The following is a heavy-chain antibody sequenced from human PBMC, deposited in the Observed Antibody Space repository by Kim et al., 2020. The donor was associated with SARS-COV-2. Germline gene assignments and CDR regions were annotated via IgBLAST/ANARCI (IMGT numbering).Heavy chain of an antibody. CDR1: GGSISSSSYY. Sequence: SETLSLTCTVSGGSISSSSYYWGWIRQPPGKGLEWIGSIYYSGSTYYNPSLTSRVTISVDTSKNQFSLKLSSVTAADTAVYYCARAYSGSYLAFEYGMDVWGQGTTVTVSS. CDR3: ARAYSGSYLAFEYGMDV. J-gene: IGHJ6*02. D-gene: IGHD1-26*01. V-gene: IGHV4-39*01. CDR2: IYYSGST.